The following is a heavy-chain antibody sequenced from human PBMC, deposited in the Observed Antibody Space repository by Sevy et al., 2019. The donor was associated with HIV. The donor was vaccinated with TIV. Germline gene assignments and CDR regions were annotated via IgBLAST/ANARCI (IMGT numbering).Heavy chain of an antibody. Sequence: SETLSLTCTVSGGSISNYYWNWIRHSPGKGLEWIGYIFPGGNTNYNPSLKSRVTISVDTSKNQVSLNLSSVTAADTAVYYCARHGRLAPFGLARGFTGPLYFWGQGTLVTVSS. CDR2: IFPGGNT. J-gene: IGHJ4*02. CDR1: GGSISNYY. D-gene: IGHD3-10*01. V-gene: IGHV4-4*09. CDR3: ARHGRLAPFGLARGFTGPLYF.